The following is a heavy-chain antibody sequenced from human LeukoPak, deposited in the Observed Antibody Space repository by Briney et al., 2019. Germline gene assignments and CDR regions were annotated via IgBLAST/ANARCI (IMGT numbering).Heavy chain of an antibody. CDR3: ARGLYLYYDILTGYASLGY. V-gene: IGHV1-24*01. CDR1: GYTLTELS. D-gene: IGHD3-9*01. J-gene: IGHJ4*02. Sequence: ASVKVSCKVSGYTLTELSMHWVRQAPGKGLEWMGGFDPEDGETIYAQKFQGRVTMTEDTSTDTAYMELSSLRSEDTAVYYCARGLYLYYDILTGYASLGYWGQGTLVTVSS. CDR2: FDPEDGET.